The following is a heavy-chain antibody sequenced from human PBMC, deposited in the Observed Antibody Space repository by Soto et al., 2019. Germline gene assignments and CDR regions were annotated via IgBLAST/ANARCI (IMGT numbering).Heavy chain of an antibody. D-gene: IGHD3-22*01. CDR1: GYTFTGYY. V-gene: IGHV1-2*02. Sequence: GASVKVSCKASGYTFTGYYMHWVRQAPGQGLEWMGWINPNSGGTNYAQKFQGRVTMTRDTSISTAYKELSRLRSDDTAVYYCARDIRRISELYYYDSSGYYCYWGQGTLVTVSS. CDR2: INPNSGGT. CDR3: ARDIRRISELYYYDSSGYYCY. J-gene: IGHJ4*02.